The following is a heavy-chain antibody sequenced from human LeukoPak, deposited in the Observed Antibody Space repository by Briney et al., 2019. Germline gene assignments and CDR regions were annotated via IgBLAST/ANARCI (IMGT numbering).Heavy chain of an antibody. CDR2: ISGSGGST. Sequence: GGSLRLSCAASRFTFSSYAMSWVRQAPGKGLEWVSGISGSGGSTYYADSVKGRFTISRDNSKNTLFLQMNSLRADDTAVYYCAKAGRVAVAGIRKHFDYWGQGTLVTVSS. J-gene: IGHJ4*02. V-gene: IGHV3-23*01. CDR3: AKAGRVAVAGIRKHFDY. D-gene: IGHD6-19*01. CDR1: RFTFSSYA.